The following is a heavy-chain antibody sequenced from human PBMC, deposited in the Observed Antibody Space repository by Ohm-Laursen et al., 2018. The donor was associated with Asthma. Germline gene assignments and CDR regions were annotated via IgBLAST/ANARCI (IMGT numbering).Heavy chain of an antibody. CDR2: IIPIFGTA. V-gene: IGHV1-69*13. Sequence: SVKVSCKASGGTFSSYAISWVRQAPGQGLEWMGGIIPIFGTANYAQKFQGRVTITADESTSTAYMELSSLRSEDTAVYYCARDWYYYDSSGYYVSYFDYWGQGTLVTVSS. J-gene: IGHJ4*02. CDR3: ARDWYYYDSSGYYVSYFDY. CDR1: GGTFSSYA. D-gene: IGHD3-22*01.